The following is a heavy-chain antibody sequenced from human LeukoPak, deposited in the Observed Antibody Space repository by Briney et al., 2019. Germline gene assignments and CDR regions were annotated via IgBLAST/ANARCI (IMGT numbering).Heavy chain of an antibody. D-gene: IGHD3-22*01. V-gene: IGHV3-30-3*01. J-gene: IGHJ4*02. CDR1: GFTFSSYA. CDR2: ISYDGSNK. CDR3: ARDQYYYDSSGSTAHC. Sequence: PGGSLRLSCAASGFTFSSYAMHWVRQAPGKGLEWVAVISYDGSNKYYADSVKGRFTISRDNSKNTLYLQMNSLRAEDTAVYYCARDQYYYDSSGSTAHCWGQGTLVTVSS.